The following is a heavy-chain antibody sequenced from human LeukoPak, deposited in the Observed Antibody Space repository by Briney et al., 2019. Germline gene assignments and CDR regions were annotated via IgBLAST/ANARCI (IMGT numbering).Heavy chain of an antibody. V-gene: IGHV5-51*01. CDR2: IYPGDSDT. D-gene: IGHD4-17*01. Sequence: GESLQISSKGSRYSFTRYWIGWVRPMPGKGVGWMGIIYPGDSDTRYSPSFQGQVTISADKSISTAYLQWSSLKASDTAMYYCARGYGDFRYYYYYYMDGWGKGTTVTVS. J-gene: IGHJ6*03. CDR3: ARGYGDFRYYYYYYMDG. CDR1: RYSFTRYW.